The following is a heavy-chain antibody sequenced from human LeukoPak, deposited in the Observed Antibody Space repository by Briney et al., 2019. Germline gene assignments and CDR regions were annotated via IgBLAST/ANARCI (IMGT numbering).Heavy chain of an antibody. CDR1: GLTFNFTFSGYY. D-gene: IGHD1-26*01. Sequence: GGSLRLSCAASGLTFNFTFSGYYMNWIRQAPGKGLEWVSYISSSGSAIYYADSVKGRFTISRDNAKNSLYLQMNSLRAEDTAVYYCARDDIVGATGDAFDIWGQGTMVTVSS. CDR2: ISSSGSAI. V-gene: IGHV3-11*04. CDR3: ARDDIVGATGDAFDI. J-gene: IGHJ3*02.